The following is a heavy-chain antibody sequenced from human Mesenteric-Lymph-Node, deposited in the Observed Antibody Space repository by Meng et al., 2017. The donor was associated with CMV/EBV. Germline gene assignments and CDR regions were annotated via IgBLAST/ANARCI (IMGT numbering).Heavy chain of an antibody. D-gene: IGHD3-3*01. CDR2: ISSGSDTI. CDR3: ARDSRDFWSGYRRLFDY. Sequence: GESLKISCGVSGFTFSSYAMSWVRQAPGKGLEWVSYISSGSDTIHYADSVEGRFTISRDNAKNSLYLQMNSLRAEDTAVYYCARDSRDFWSGYRRLFDYWGQGTLVTVSS. CDR1: GFTFSSYA. V-gene: IGHV3-48*04. J-gene: IGHJ4*02.